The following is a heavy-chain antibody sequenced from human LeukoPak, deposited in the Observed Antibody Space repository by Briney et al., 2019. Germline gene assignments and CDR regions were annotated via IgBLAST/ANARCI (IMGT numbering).Heavy chain of an antibody. D-gene: IGHD3-22*01. J-gene: IGHJ1*01. CDR1: VGTFTSYT. CDR2: IIHIYGTA. V-gene: IGHV1-69*05. CDR3: LGYDSSGYPEYFQH. Sequence: SVKVSLKGPVGTFTSYTISRVWHAPGPGLEWVGGIIHIYGTANYAQKFQGRVTITTDESTSTAYMELSSLRSEDTAVYYCLGYDSSGYPEYFQHWGQGTLVTVS.